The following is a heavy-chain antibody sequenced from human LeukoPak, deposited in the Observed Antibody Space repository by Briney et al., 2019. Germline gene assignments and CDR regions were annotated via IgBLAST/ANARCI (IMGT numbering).Heavy chain of an antibody. J-gene: IGHJ3*02. D-gene: IGHD2-2*01. CDR2: ISNSGSNT. CDR3: AKVSSSSFYAFDI. Sequence: GGSLRLSCAASGFTFSSYAMSWVRQAPGKGLEWVSAISNSGSNTYYADSVKGRFTISRDNSKNTLYLQMNSLRVEDTAVYYCAKVSSSSFYAFDIWGQGTMVTVSS. CDR1: GFTFSSYA. V-gene: IGHV3-23*01.